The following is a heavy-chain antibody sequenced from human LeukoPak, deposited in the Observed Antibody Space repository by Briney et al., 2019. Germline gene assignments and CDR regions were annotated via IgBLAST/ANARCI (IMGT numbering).Heavy chain of an antibody. CDR3: AKAAGYYYDVDI. CDR2: ISGSGGST. J-gene: IGHJ3*02. CDR1: GFTFSDYA. Sequence: PGGSPRLSCAASGFTFSDYAMSWVRQAPGKGLEWVSSISGSGGSTYYADSVKGRFTISRDSSKNTLHLQMNSLRAEDTAVYYCAKAAGYYYDVDIWGQGTMVTVSS. V-gene: IGHV3-23*01. D-gene: IGHD3-22*01.